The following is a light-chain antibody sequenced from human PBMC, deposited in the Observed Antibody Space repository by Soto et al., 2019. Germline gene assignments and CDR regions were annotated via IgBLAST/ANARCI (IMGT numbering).Light chain of an antibody. CDR1: SPDIGAYNY. CDR3: HSYTPLSNRV. CDR2: EVT. Sequence: QSALTQPASVSGSPGQSITISCTGTSPDIGAYNYVSWYQQHPGKAPKLLIYEVTNRPSGVFNRFSGSKSGNTASLTISGLQAEDEANYYCHSYTPLSNRVFGTGTKVTVL. V-gene: IGLV2-14*01. J-gene: IGLJ1*01.